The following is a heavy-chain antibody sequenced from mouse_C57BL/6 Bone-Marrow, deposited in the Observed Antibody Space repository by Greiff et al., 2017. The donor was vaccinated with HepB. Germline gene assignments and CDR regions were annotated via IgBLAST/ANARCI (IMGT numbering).Heavy chain of an antibody. CDR1: GYTFTSYG. J-gene: IGHJ3*01. V-gene: IGHV1-81*01. Sequence: VHLVESGAELARPGASVKLSCKASGYTFTSYGISWVKQRTGQGLEWIGEIYPRSGNTYYNEKFKGKATLTADKSSSTAYMELRSLTSEDSAVYFCARRGYSNYRFAYWGQGTLVTVSA. CDR2: IYPRSGNT. D-gene: IGHD2-5*01. CDR3: ARRGYSNYRFAY.